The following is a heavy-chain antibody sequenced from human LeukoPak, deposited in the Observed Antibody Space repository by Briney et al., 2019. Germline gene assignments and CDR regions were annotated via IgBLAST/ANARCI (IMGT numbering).Heavy chain of an antibody. D-gene: IGHD5-18*01. V-gene: IGHV4-61*01. J-gene: IGHJ2*01. Sequence: SETLSLTCTVSGGSVSSGSYYWSWIRQPPGKGLEWIGYIYYSGSTNYNPSLKSRVTISVDTPKNQFSLKLSSVTAADTAVYYCARGYSYGYGFWYFDLWGRGTLVTVSS. CDR2: IYYSGST. CDR3: ARGYSYGYGFWYFDL. CDR1: GGSVSSGSYY.